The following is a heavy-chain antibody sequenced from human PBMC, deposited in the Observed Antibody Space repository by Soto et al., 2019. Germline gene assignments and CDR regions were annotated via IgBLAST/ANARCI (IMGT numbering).Heavy chain of an antibody. CDR2: TSYDGSDK. CDR3: ARWGTTGGLDV. V-gene: IGHV3-30*19. Sequence: VQLVESGGGVVQPGTSLRVSCVGSGFTFRSYVIHWVRQAPGKGLEWVALTSYDGSDKYYGDSVRGRFTISRDNSRNTVDLQMDSLRLEDTALYSCARWGTTGGLDVWGQGTLVSVSS. J-gene: IGHJ1*01. D-gene: IGHD3-16*01. CDR1: GFTFRSYV.